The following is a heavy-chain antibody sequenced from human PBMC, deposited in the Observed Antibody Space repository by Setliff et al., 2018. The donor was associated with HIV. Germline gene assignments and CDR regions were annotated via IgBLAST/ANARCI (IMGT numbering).Heavy chain of an antibody. CDR1: GFTFDRFW. D-gene: IGHD4-17*01. J-gene: IGHJ4*02. CDR2: VNRDGGTT. Sequence: GGSLRLSCAASGFTFDRFWMHWVRQAPGKGLVWVSRVNRDGGTTDYAAPVKGKFTISRDDSKNTLYLQMISLKTEDTAVYYCSTVDYGYFDSWGQGTLVTVSS. CDR3: STVDYGYFDS. V-gene: IGHV3-15*07.